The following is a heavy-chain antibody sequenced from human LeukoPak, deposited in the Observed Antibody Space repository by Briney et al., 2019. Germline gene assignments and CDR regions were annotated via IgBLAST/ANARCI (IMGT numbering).Heavy chain of an antibody. D-gene: IGHD3-10*01. J-gene: IGHJ5*02. CDR3: ARYGTMVRGVILNWFDP. CDR1: GFTFSDYY. CDR2: ISSSGCTI. V-gene: IGHV3-11*04. Sequence: TGGSLRLSCAASGFTFSDYYMSWIRQAPGKGLEWVSYISSSGCTIYYADSVKGRFTISRDNAKNSLYLQMNSLRAEDTAVYYCARYGTMVRGVILNWFDPWGQGTLVTVSS.